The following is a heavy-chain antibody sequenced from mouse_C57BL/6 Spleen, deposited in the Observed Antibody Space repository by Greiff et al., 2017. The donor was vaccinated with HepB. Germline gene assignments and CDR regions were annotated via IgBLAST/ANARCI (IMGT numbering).Heavy chain of an antibody. CDR3: ARSPPYGNYAMDY. CDR1: GYTFTSYW. Sequence: VQLQQPGAELVRPGTSVKLSCKASGYTFTSYWMHWVKQRPGQGLEWIGVIDPSDSYTNYNQKFKGKATLTVDTSSSTAYMQLSSLTSEDSAVYYCARSPPYGNYAMDYWGQGTSVTVSS. CDR2: IDPSDSYT. J-gene: IGHJ4*01. D-gene: IGHD2-1*01. V-gene: IGHV1-59*01.